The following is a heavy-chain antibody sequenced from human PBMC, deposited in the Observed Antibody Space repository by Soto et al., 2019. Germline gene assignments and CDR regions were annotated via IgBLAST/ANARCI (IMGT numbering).Heavy chain of an antibody. Sequence: PGGSLRLSCAASGFTFNTYAMTWVRQAPGKGLEWVSAISGSGGSTYYADSVKGRFTISRDNSQNTLYLQMNSLRADDTAVYYCAKDVARWLVRWGYFDYWGQGTLVTVSS. CDR1: GFTFNTYA. D-gene: IGHD6-19*01. CDR3: AKDVARWLVRWGYFDY. CDR2: ISGSGGST. V-gene: IGHV3-23*01. J-gene: IGHJ4*02.